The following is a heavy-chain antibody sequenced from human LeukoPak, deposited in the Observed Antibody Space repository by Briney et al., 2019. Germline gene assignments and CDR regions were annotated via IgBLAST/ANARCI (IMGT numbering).Heavy chain of an antibody. CDR2: IYYSGST. D-gene: IGHD3-16*01. J-gene: IGHJ5*02. CDR1: GGSISSGGYY. CDR3: ARDARGTGSNVWGSYRLDWFDP. V-gene: IGHV4-31*03. Sequence: PQTLSLTCTVSGGSISSGGYYWSWIRQHPGTGLEWIGYIYYSGSTYYNPSLKSRVTISVDTSKNQFSLKLSSVTAADTAVYYCARDARGTGSNVWGSYRLDWFDPWGQGTLVTVSS.